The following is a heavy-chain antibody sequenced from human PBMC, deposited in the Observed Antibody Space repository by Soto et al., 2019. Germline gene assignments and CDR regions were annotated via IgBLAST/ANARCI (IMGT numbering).Heavy chain of an antibody. CDR2: IFANGHT. J-gene: IGHJ5*02. CDR3: VASLAASGLNWLDP. D-gene: IGHD6-13*01. V-gene: IGHV4-4*07. Sequence: SDSLSLACTASGGSISEKYLNWARQPPGKGLEWIGLIFANGHTDYNPSLKSRVTMSVDASKNQFSLRLTSMTAADTAVYYCVASLAASGLNWLDPWGRGTLVTVSS. CDR1: GGSISEKY.